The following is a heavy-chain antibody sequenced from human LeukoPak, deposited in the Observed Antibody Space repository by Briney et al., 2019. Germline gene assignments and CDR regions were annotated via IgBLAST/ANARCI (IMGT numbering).Heavy chain of an antibody. CDR2: IYYSGST. D-gene: IGHD2-15*01. Sequence: SQTLSLTCTVSGGSISSGDYYWSWIRQPPGKGLEWIGYIYYSGSTYYNPSLKSRVTISVDTSKNQFSLKLSSVTAADTAVYYCAREGGGISWFDPWGQGTLVTVSS. CDR3: AREGGGISWFDP. J-gene: IGHJ5*02. V-gene: IGHV4-30-4*08. CDR1: GGSISSGDYY.